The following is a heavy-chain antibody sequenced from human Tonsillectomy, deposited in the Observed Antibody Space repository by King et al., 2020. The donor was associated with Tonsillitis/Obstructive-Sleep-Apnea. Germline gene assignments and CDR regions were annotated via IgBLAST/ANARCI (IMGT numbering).Heavy chain of an antibody. CDR2: INSDGSST. CDR1: GFTFSSYW. CDR3: ARVRAKGYCSSTSCSDPSDAFDI. Sequence: DVQLVESRGGLVQPGGSLRLSCAASGFTFSSYWMHWVRQAPGKGLVWVSRINSDGSSTSYADSVKGRFTISRDNAKNTLYLQMNSLRAEDTAVYYCARVRAKGYCSSTSCSDPSDAFDIWGQGTMVTVSS. J-gene: IGHJ3*02. V-gene: IGHV3-74*01. D-gene: IGHD2-2*01.